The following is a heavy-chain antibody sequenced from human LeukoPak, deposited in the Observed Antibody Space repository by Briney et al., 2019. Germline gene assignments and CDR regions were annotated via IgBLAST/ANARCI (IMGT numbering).Heavy chain of an antibody. Sequence: ASVKVSCKASGGTFSSYAISWVRQAPGQGLEWMGGIIPIFGTANYAQKFQGRVTITTDESTSTAYMELSSLRSEDTAVYYCVRSVPEYQLLDYYFYMDVWGKGTTVTVSS. J-gene: IGHJ6*03. CDR1: GGTFSSYA. V-gene: IGHV1-69*05. CDR2: IIPIFGTA. D-gene: IGHD2-2*01. CDR3: VRSVPEYQLLDYYFYMDV.